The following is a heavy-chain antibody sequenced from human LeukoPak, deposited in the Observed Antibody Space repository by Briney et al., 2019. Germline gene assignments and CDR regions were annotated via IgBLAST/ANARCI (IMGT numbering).Heavy chain of an antibody. J-gene: IGHJ4*02. CDR2: INEDGSII. CDR3: ARDGEKTTICGCFDS. D-gene: IGHD5-24*01. CDR1: GFTFSSYW. V-gene: IGHV3-74*01. Sequence: GGSLRLSCAASGFTFSSYWMHWVRQAPGKGLEWVSRINEDGSIITYADSVKGRFTISRDNAKNTLYLQMNSLRAEDTAVYYCARDGEKTTICGCFDSWGQGTLVTVPS.